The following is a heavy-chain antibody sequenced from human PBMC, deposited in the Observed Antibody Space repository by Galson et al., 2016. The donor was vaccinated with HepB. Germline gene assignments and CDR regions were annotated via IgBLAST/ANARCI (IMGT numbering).Heavy chain of an antibody. V-gene: IGHV3-74*01. D-gene: IGHD6-13*01. J-gene: IGHJ4*02. Sequence: SLRLSCAASGFTFSSHWMHWVRQAPGKGLVCVSRLKSDGSSTYYADSVKGRFTISRDNAKNTLYLQMNSLRAEDTAVHYCRIGAAGIDYWGQGTLVTVSS. CDR2: LKSDGSST. CDR1: GFTFSSHW. CDR3: RIGAAGIDY.